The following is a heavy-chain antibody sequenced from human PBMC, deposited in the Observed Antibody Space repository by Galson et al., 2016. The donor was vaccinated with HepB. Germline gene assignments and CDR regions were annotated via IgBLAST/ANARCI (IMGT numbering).Heavy chain of an antibody. CDR2: IYWDDDT. Sequence: PALVKPTQTLTLTCTFSGFSLSTSGVGVGWIRQPPGEALEWLAIIYWDDDTRYSPSLETRLTITKDTSKNQVVLTMTNMDPVDTATDFGTHVQGYCTNGVCFTDYWGPGTLITVSS. J-gene: IGHJ4*02. D-gene: IGHD2-8*01. CDR3: THVQGYCTNGVCFTDY. V-gene: IGHV2-5*02. CDR1: GFSLSTSGVG.